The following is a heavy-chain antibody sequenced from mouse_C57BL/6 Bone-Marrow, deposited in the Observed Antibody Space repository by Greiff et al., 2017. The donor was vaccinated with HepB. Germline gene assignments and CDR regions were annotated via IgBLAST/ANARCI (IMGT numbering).Heavy chain of an antibody. D-gene: IGHD1-2*01. V-gene: IGHV1-4*01. J-gene: IGHJ4*01. CDR1: GYTFTSYT. CDR2: SNPSSGYT. CDR3: ARCGSGWSYAIDY. Sequence: QVQLQQSGAELARPGASVKMSCKASGYTFTSYTMHWVKQRPGQGLEWIGYSNPSSGYTKYNQKFKDKAILTADKSSSTAYMQLRSLTSEDSAVYYCARCGSGWSYAIDYRGQGTSVTVSS.